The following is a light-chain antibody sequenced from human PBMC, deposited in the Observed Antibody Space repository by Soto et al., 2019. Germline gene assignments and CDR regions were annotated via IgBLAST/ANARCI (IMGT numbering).Light chain of an antibody. CDR3: QQRSNGLT. V-gene: IGKV3-11*01. CDR2: DAS. J-gene: IGKJ4*01. Sequence: EIVLTQSPATLSLSPGERATLSCRASQRVSSSLAWYQQKPGQAPRLLIYDASNRATGIPARFSGSGSGTDFTLTISSLEPEDFAVYYCQQRSNGLTFGGGTKVEIK. CDR1: QRVSSS.